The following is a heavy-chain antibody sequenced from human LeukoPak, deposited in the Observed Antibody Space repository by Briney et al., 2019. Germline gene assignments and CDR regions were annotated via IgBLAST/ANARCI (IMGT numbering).Heavy chain of an antibody. J-gene: IGHJ4*02. CDR3: ARGVGLDY. Sequence: GGSLRLSCAASGFTFSNYEMNWVRQAPGKGLQWVSYINSGGSTIYYADSVKGRFTISRDDAKNSLYLQMNSLRAEDTAVNYCARGVGLDYWGQGTLVTVSS. CDR2: INSGGSTI. D-gene: IGHD3-10*01. CDR1: GFTFSNYE. V-gene: IGHV3-48*03.